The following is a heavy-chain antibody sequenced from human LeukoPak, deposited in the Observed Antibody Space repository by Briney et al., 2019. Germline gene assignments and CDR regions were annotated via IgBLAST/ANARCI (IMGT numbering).Heavy chain of an antibody. D-gene: IGHD1-26*01. CDR2: IIPILGIA. CDR1: GGTFSSYA. CDR3: ARDAYSGSYPPFDY. J-gene: IGHJ4*02. V-gene: IGHV1-69*04. Sequence: ASVKVSCKATGGTFSSYAISWVRQAPGQGLEWMGRIIPILGIANYAQKFQGRVTITADKSTSTAYMELSSLRSEDTAVYYCARDAYSGSYPPFDYWGQGTLVTVSS.